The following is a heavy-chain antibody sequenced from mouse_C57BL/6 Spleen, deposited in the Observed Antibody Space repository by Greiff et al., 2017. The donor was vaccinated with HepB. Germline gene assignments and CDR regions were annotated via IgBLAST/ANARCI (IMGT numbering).Heavy chain of an antibody. CDR3: ETNYGYLYYFDY. CDR1: GYTFTDYY. J-gene: IGHJ2*01. CDR2: INPNNGGT. V-gene: IGHV1-26*01. Sequence: VQLKQSGPELVKPGASVKISCKASGYTFTDYYMNWVKQSHGKSLEWIGDINPNNGGTSYNQKFKGKATLTVDKSSSTAYMELRSLTSEDSAVYYCETNYGYLYYFDYWGQGTTLTVSS. D-gene: IGHD2-2*01.